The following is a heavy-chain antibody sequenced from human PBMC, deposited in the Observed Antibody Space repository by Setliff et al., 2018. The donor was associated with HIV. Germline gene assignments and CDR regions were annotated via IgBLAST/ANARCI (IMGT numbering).Heavy chain of an antibody. V-gene: IGHV3-48*03. Sequence: PGGSLRLSCAASGFTFSSYEMSWVRQAPGKGLEWVSYVGGTGTTIYYADSVKGRFTISRDNAKNSLYLQMNSLRAEDTAVYYCARTGSGTYPDYWGQGTLVTVSS. J-gene: IGHJ4*02. CDR3: ARTGSGTYPDY. CDR2: VGGTGTTI. D-gene: IGHD3-10*01. CDR1: GFTFSSYE.